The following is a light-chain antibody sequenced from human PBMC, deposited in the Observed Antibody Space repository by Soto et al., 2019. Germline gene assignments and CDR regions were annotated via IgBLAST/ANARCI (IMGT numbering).Light chain of an antibody. V-gene: IGKV4-1*01. CDR1: LSVLYSSINKNY. CDR3: QQYYSTPPT. Sequence: DIVMTQSPDSLAVSLGERATINCKSSLSVLYSSINKNYLAWYQQKPGQPPKLLIYWASTRESGVPDRFSGSGSGTDFTLTITSLQAEDVAVYYCQQYYSTPPTFGQGTKVEIK. CDR2: WAS. J-gene: IGKJ1*01.